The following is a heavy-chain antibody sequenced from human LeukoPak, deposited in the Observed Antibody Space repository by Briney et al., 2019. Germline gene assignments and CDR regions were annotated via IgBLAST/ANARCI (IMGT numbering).Heavy chain of an antibody. Sequence: GGSLRLSCAASGFTFSSYSMNWVRQAPGKGLEWVSSISSSSSYKYYADSVKGRFTISRDNAKNSLYLQMNSLRAEDTAVYYCARADQGWLGEDWGQGTLVTVSS. CDR1: GFTFSSYS. J-gene: IGHJ4*02. CDR2: ISSSSSYK. D-gene: IGHD3-10*01. CDR3: ARADQGWLGED. V-gene: IGHV3-21*01.